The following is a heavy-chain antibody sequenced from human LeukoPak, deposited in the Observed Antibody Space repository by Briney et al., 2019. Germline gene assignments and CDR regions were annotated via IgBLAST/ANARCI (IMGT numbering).Heavy chain of an antibody. Sequence: GGSLRLSCAASGFTFSSYAMSWVRQAPGKGLEWVSAISGSGGSTYYADSVKGRFTISRENSKNTLYLQMNSLRAEDTAVYYCAKPNSSKTREYYFDYWGQGTLVTVSS. D-gene: IGHD6-13*01. CDR3: AKPNSSKTREYYFDY. V-gene: IGHV3-23*01. CDR1: GFTFSSYA. J-gene: IGHJ4*02. CDR2: ISGSGGST.